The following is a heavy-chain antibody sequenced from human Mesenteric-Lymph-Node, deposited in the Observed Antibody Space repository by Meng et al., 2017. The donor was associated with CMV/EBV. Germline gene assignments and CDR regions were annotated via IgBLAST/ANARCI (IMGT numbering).Heavy chain of an antibody. J-gene: IGHJ4*02. CDR2: INHSGST. CDR1: GGSISSSSYY. V-gene: IGHV4-39*07. Sequence: GSLRLSCTVSGGSISSSSYYWSWIRQPPGKGLEWIGEINHSGSTNYNPSLKSRVTISVDTSKNQFSLKLSSVTAADTAVYYCARGWSGYNDYWGQGTLVTVSS. CDR3: ARGWSGYNDY. D-gene: IGHD3-3*01.